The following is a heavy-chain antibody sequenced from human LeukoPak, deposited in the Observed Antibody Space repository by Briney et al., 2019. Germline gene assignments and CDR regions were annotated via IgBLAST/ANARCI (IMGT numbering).Heavy chain of an antibody. Sequence: ASVRVSCKASGYIFTDYFIHWVRRAPGQGLEWMGWIDPNGGRTNLAQKFQGRVTLTRDTSISTAYMELSSLGSDDTAVYYCTRGRTVAPGAAPPFDYWGQETLVIVSS. J-gene: IGHJ4*02. D-gene: IGHD2-2*01. V-gene: IGHV1-2*02. CDR1: GYIFTDYF. CDR2: IDPNGGRT. CDR3: TRGRTVAPGAAPPFDY.